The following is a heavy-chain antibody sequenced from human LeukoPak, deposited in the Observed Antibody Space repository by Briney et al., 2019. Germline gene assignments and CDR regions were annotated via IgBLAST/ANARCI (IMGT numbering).Heavy chain of an antibody. CDR3: AKDVRALNNYGSGSSGFY. Sequence: QPGRSLRLSCAASGFTFSSYGMHWVRQAPGKGLEWVAVISYDGSSKYYADPVKGRFTISRDNSKNTLYLQMNSLRVEDTAVYYCAKDVRALNNYGSGSSGFYWGQGTLVTVSS. CDR2: ISYDGSSK. CDR1: GFTFSSYG. D-gene: IGHD3-10*01. J-gene: IGHJ4*02. V-gene: IGHV3-30*18.